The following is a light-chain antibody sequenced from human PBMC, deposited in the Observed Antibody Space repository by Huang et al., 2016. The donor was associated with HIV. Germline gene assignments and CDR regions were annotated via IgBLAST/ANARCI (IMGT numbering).Light chain of an antibody. V-gene: IGKV1-39*01. CDR2: GAS. J-gene: IGKJ3*01. CDR1: QSIKKY. CDR3: QQSYSTLLFT. Sequence: DIQMTHSPSSLSASVGVRVTITCRASQSIKKYLNWYQQKPGKAPKLLIYGASSLQSGVPSRFSGSGSGTDFTLTISSLQPEDFATYYCQQSYSTLLFTFGPGTKVDI.